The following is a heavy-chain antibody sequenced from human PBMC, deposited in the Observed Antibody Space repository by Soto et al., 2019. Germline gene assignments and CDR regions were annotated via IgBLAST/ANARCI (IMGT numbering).Heavy chain of an antibody. CDR2: IYDSGST. J-gene: IGHJ2*01. V-gene: IGHV4-59*12. D-gene: IGHD3-22*01. CDR1: GGSISSYY. CDR3: ASNYDSSGYSNPTWSLAL. Sequence: QVQLQESGPGLVKPSETLSLTCTVSGGSISSYYWSWILQPPGKGLEWIGDIYDSGSTNYNPSLKSRVTISVDTSKTQFSLKLSSVTAADTAVYYCASNYDSSGYSNPTWSLALWGRGTLVPVSS.